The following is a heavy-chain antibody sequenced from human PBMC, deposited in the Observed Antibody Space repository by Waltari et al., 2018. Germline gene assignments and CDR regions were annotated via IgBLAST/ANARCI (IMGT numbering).Heavy chain of an antibody. CDR3: QRGDY. V-gene: IGHV3-7*04. CDR1: GFTFSNFW. CDR2: INQDGSGE. J-gene: IGHJ4*02. Sequence: EVQLVASGGGLVQPGGSLRLSCAASGFTFSNFWMSWARQASGKGLEWVANINQDGSGEYYVDSVKGRFTISRDNARNSLYLQMNSLRAEDTAVYYCQRGDYWGQGTLVTVSS.